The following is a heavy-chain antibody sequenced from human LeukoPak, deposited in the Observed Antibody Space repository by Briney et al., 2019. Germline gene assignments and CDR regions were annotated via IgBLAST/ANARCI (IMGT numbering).Heavy chain of an antibody. CDR2: IGSSGTTR. J-gene: IGHJ4*02. CDR3: ALLAVASDFDY. D-gene: IGHD6-19*01. V-gene: IGHV3-48*03. Sequence: GGSLRLSCAVSGFPFSVFEMNWVRQAPGKGLEWVSNIGSSGTTRYYADSVKGRFSISRDNAKNSLYLQMNSLRVEDTGVYYCALLAVASDFDYWGQGALVTASS. CDR1: GFPFSVFE.